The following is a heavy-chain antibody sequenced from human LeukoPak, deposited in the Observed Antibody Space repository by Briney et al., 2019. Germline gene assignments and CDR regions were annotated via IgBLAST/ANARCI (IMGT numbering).Heavy chain of an antibody. CDR3: ARGSGYSYEKYYYYGMDV. CDR2: ISYDGSNK. Sequence: PGGSLRLSCAASGFTFSSYAMHWVRQAPGKGLEWVAVISYDGSNKYYADSVKGRFTISRDNSKNTLYLQMNSLRAEDTAVYYCARGSGYSYEKYYYYGMDVWGQGTTVTVSS. J-gene: IGHJ6*02. V-gene: IGHV3-30-3*01. CDR1: GFTFSSYA. D-gene: IGHD5-18*01.